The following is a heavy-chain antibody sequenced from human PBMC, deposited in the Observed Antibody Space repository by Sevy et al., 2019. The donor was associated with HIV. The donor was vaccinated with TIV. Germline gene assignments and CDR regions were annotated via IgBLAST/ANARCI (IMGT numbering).Heavy chain of an antibody. J-gene: IGHJ6*02. CDR3: ARDRNNYDSSGYPKGVDV. CDR1: GYTFTKYG. Sequence: ASVKVSCKASGYTFTKYGISWVRQAPGQGLEWMGWISGYNDHTNYAQNLQGRVTLTTDTFTNTAYMGLGSLRSDDTAVYYCARDRNNYDSSGYPKGVDVWGQGTTVTVSS. D-gene: IGHD3-22*01. CDR2: ISGYNDHT. V-gene: IGHV1-18*01.